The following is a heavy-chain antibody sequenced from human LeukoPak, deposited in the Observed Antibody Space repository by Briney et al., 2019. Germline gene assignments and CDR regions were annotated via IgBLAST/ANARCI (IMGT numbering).Heavy chain of an antibody. CDR2: IYYSGST. V-gene: IGHV4-59*01. D-gene: IGHD6-19*01. CDR3: ARGTTISVAGSQFDP. CDR1: GGSISSYY. Sequence: PSETLSLTCTVSGGSISSYYWSWIRQPPGKGLEWIEYIYYSGSTNYNPSLKSRVTISVDTSKNQFSLKLSSVTAADTAVYYCARGTTISVAGSQFDPWGQGTLVTVSS. J-gene: IGHJ5*02.